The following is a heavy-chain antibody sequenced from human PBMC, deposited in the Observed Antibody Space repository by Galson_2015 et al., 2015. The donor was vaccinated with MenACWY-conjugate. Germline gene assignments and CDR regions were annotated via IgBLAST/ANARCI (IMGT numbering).Heavy chain of an antibody. CDR2: IKQVGGVK. Sequence: SLKLSCAASGFTFSTFWMNWVRQAPGQGLEWVANIKQVGGVKNYVNSVKGRFTISTDTAKSSLHLQMSSLRAEDTAVYYCVRDVFRSSSSWYDPDAFDNWGHGTMVTVSS. V-gene: IGHV3-7*01. CDR1: GFTFSTFW. J-gene: IGHJ3*02. D-gene: IGHD6-13*01. CDR3: VRDVFRSSSSWYDPDAFDN.